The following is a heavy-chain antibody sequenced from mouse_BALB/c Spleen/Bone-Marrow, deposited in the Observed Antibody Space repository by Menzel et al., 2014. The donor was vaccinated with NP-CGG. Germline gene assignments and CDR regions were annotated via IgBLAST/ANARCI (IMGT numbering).Heavy chain of an antibody. J-gene: IGHJ3*01. CDR1: GFNIKDTY. Sequence: DVKLQESGAELVKPGASVKLSCTASGFNIKDTYKHWVKQRPEQGLEWIGRIGPANGNTKYDPKFQGKATITADTSSNTAYLQLSSLTSEDTAVYYCANYYYGSSLFAYWGQGTLVTVSA. CDR3: ANYYYGSSLFAY. CDR2: IGPANGNT. V-gene: IGHV14-3*02. D-gene: IGHD1-1*01.